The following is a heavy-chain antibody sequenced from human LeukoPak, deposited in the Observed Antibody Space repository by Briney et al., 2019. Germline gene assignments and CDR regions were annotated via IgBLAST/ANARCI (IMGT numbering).Heavy chain of an antibody. V-gene: IGHV3-53*01. CDR3: AKDLNWGGR. J-gene: IGHJ4*02. CDR2: IRSDTGT. Sequence: GGSLRLSCAASGLSVSHNYMTWVRQAPGKGLQWVSMIRSDTGTDYADSVKGRFTISRDNSKNTVYLQINSLRAEDTAVYYCAKDLNWGGRWGQGTLVTVSS. D-gene: IGHD7-27*01. CDR1: GLSVSHNY.